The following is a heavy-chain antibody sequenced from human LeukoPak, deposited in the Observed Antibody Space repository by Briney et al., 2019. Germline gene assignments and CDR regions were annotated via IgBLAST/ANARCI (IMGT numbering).Heavy chain of an antibody. D-gene: IGHD4-17*01. V-gene: IGHV3-30-3*01. Sequence: QPGRSLRLSCAVSGFTFSSYAMHWVRQAPGKGLEWVAVISYDGTNKYYADSVKGRFTISRDNPKNTLYLQMNSLRGEDTAVYYCARSDYGDYVAWGQGTLVTVSS. CDR2: ISYDGTNK. J-gene: IGHJ5*02. CDR1: GFTFSSYA. CDR3: ARSDYGDYVA.